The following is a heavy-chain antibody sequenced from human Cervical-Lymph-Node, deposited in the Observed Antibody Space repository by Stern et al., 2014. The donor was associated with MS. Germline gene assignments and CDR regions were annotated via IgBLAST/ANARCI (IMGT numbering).Heavy chain of an antibody. J-gene: IGHJ4*02. D-gene: IGHD1-7*01. CDR1: GFTFSNYG. CDR2: IWYDGNKK. Sequence: QVQLVESGGGVVQPGRSLRLSCAASGFTFSNYGMHWVRQAPGKGPEWVAVIWYDGNKKYYADSVKGRFTISRDNSKNTLFLQMSSLTAEDTALYYCARGNWNYEGMGYWGQGTLVTVSS. CDR3: ARGNWNYEGMGY. V-gene: IGHV3-33*01.